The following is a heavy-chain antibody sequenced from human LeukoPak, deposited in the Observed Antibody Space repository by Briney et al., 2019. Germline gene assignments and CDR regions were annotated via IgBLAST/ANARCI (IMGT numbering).Heavy chain of an antibody. J-gene: IGHJ4*02. CDR1: GGSISSSNW. CDR2: IYHSGST. V-gene: IGHV4-4*02. Sequence: PSGTLSLTCAVSGGSISSSNWWSWVRQPPGKGLEWIGEIYHSGSTNYNPSLKSRVTISVDKSKNQFSLKLSSVTAADTAVYYCARVVGSSWYRYYFDYWGQGTLATVSS. CDR3: ARVVGSSWYRYYFDY. D-gene: IGHD6-13*01.